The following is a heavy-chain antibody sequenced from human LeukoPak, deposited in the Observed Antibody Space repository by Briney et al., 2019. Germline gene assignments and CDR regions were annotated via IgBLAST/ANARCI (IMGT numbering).Heavy chain of an antibody. D-gene: IGHD6-13*01. CDR2: IYYSGST. Sequence: SETLSLTCTVSGGSISSYYWSWIRQPPGKGLEWIGCIYYSGSTNYNPSLKSRVTISVDTSKNQFSLKLSSVTAADTAVYYCARVDSSRGNWFDPWGQGTLVTVSS. J-gene: IGHJ5*02. CDR3: ARVDSSRGNWFDP. CDR1: GGSISSYY. V-gene: IGHV4-59*01.